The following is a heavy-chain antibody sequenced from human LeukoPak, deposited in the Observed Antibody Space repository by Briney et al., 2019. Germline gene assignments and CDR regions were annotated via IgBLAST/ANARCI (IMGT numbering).Heavy chain of an antibody. CDR1: GFTVSTNY. D-gene: IGHD5-18*01. V-gene: IGHV3-66*01. CDR3: ARGLLRDGYTYSYSFDY. CDR2: VYMGGTT. J-gene: IGHJ4*02. Sequence: PGGSLRLSCAASGFTVSTNYMSWVRQAPGKGLEWVSVVYMGGTTYYADSVKGRFTISRDITKNTIYLQMNNLRAEDTAVYYCARGLLRDGYTYSYSFDYWGQGTLGTVSS.